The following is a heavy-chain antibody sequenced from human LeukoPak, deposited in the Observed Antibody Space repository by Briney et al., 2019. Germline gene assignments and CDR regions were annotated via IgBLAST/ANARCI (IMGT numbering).Heavy chain of an antibody. CDR3: ARPDCSSTCCYTPGLDY. CDR2: MNPNSGNT. V-gene: IGHV1-8*01. Sequence: ASVKVSCKASGYTFTSYDINWVRQATGQGVEWMGWMNPNSGNTGYAQKFQGRVTMTRNTSISTAYMELSSLRSEDTAVYYCARPDCSSTCCYTPGLDYWGQGTLVTVSS. D-gene: IGHD2-2*02. J-gene: IGHJ4*02. CDR1: GYTFTSYD.